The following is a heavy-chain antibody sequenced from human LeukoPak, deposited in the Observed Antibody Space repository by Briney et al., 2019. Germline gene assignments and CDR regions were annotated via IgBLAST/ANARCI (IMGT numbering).Heavy chain of an antibody. V-gene: IGHV4-31*03. CDR3: ARGAPPDS. Sequence: SETLSLTCIVSGASFNTGDYYWNWIRQHPGKGLEWIGYIYNSGSTYYNPSLKSRVTISVDTSKNHFSLRLTSVTAADSAAYYCARGAPPDSWGQGTLVTVSS. CDR1: GASFNTGDYY. CDR2: IYNSGST. J-gene: IGHJ4*02.